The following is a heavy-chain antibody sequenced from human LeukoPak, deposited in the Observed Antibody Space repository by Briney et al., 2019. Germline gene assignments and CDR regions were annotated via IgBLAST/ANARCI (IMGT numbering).Heavy chain of an antibody. V-gene: IGHV4-38-2*02. Sequence: PSETLSHTCAVSGYSISSGYYWGWIRQPPGKGLEWIGSIYHSGSTYYNPSLKSRVTISVDTSKNQFSLKLSSVTAADTAVYYCARDRIDSWITRSFYYYYGMDVWGKGTTVTVSS. CDR1: GYSISSGYY. J-gene: IGHJ6*04. D-gene: IGHD1-26*01. CDR3: ARDRIDSWITRSFYYYYGMDV. CDR2: IYHSGST.